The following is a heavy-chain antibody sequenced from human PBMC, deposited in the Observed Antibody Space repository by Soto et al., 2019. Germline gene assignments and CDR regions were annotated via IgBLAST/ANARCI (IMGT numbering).Heavy chain of an antibody. CDR2: INPIYGTA. D-gene: IGHD1-26*01. CDR3: AKDRRADWESYYYYAMDV. Sequence: QVQLVQSGAEVKKPGSSVKVSCKASGGTFSSFTISWVRQAPGQGLEWMGGINPIYGTAKYAQKFEGRVTVTADASTMTAYMELSSQRSEDTAVYYCAKDRRADWESYYYYAMDVRGQETTVTVSS. V-gene: IGHV1-69*01. CDR1: GGTFSSFT. J-gene: IGHJ6*02.